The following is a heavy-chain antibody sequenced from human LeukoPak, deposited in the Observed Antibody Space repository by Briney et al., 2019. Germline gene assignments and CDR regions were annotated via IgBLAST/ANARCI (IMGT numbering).Heavy chain of an antibody. V-gene: IGHV5-51*01. CDR3: ARQSRVSGSWYIIDY. J-gene: IGHJ4*02. CDR1: GYSFISYW. CDR2: IHPGDSEP. Sequence: GEFLKIPCKGSGYSFISYWIGWVRQMPGKGLEWMGIIHPGDSEPTYSPSFQGQVSISADKSISTAYLQWSSLKASDTAMCYCARQSRVSGSWYIIDYWGQRTLVTVSS. D-gene: IGHD6-13*01.